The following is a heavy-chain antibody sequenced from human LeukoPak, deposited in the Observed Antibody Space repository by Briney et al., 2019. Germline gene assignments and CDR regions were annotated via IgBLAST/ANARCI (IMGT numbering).Heavy chain of an antibody. CDR2: ISSSSSYI. CDR3: ARDSEPRIAVAGQDY. J-gene: IGHJ4*02. V-gene: IGHV3-21*01. D-gene: IGHD6-13*01. Sequence: PGGSLRLSCAASGFTFSSYSMNWVRQAPGKGLEWVSSISSSSSYIYYADSVKGRFTISRDNAKNSLYLQMNSLRAEDTAVYYCARDSEPRIAVAGQDYWGQGTLVTVSS. CDR1: GFTFSSYS.